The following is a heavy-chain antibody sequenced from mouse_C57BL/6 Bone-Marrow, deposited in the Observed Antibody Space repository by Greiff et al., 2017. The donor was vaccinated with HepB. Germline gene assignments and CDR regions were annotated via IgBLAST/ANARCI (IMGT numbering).Heavy chain of an antibody. CDR3: AGRYYCDY. Sequence: EVQVVESGGGLVKPGGSLKLSCAASGFTFSSYAMSWVRQTPEKRLEWVATISDGGSYTYYPDNVKGRFTISRDNAKNNLYLQMSHLKSEDTAMYYCAGRYYCDYGGQGTTLTVSS. J-gene: IGHJ2*01. V-gene: IGHV5-4*03. CDR1: GFTFSSYA. CDR2: ISDGGSYT.